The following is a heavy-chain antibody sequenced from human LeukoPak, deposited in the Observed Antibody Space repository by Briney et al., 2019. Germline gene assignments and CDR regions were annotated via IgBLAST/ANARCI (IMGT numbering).Heavy chain of an antibody. Sequence: ASVKVSCKASGGTFSSYAISWVRQAPGQGLEWMGGIIPIFGTANFAQKFQGRVTITTDESTSTAYMELSSLRSEDTAVYYCARVGLVGVTKAFDIWGQGTMVTVSS. CDR1: GGTFSSYA. CDR2: IIPIFGTA. J-gene: IGHJ3*02. CDR3: ARVGLVGVTKAFDI. D-gene: IGHD1-26*01. V-gene: IGHV1-69*05.